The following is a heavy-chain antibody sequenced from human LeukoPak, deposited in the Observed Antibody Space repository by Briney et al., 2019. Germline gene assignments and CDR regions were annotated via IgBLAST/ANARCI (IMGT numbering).Heavy chain of an antibody. J-gene: IGHJ5*02. V-gene: IGHV4-4*07. CDR2: IYTSGST. Sequence: SETLSLTCTVSGGSISSYYWSWIRQPAGKGLEWIGRIYTSGSTNYNPSLKSRVTMSVDTSKNQFSLKLSSVIAADTAVYYCARDWAIAAAGTIWFDPWGQGTLVTVSS. CDR1: GGSISSYY. CDR3: ARDWAIAAAGTIWFDP. D-gene: IGHD6-13*01.